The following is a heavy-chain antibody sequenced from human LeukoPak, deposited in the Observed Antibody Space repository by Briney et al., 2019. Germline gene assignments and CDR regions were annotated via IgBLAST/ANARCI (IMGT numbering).Heavy chain of an antibody. Sequence: SETLSLTCTVSGGSISSYYWSWIRQPPGKGLEWIGYIYYSGSTNYNPSLKSRDTISVDTSKNQFSLKLSSVTAADTAVYYCARRSGSYRQLDYWGQGTLVTVSS. J-gene: IGHJ4*02. D-gene: IGHD1-26*01. V-gene: IGHV4-59*08. CDR1: GGSISSYY. CDR2: IYYSGST. CDR3: ARRSGSYRQLDY.